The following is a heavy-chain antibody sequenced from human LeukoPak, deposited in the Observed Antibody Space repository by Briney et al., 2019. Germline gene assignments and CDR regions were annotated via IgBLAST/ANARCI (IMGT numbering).Heavy chain of an antibody. J-gene: IGHJ6*03. V-gene: IGHV1-18*01. D-gene: IGHD3-3*01. CDR3: ARVYDFWSDYWYYMDV. Sequence: ASVKVSCKASGYTFSTYSVSWVRQAPGQGLEWMGWISSYNGNTHFAQKFQGRITMTTDTSTSTAYMELRSLRSDDTAVYYCARVYDFWSDYWYYMDVWGEGTTVTVSS. CDR1: GYTFSTYS. CDR2: ISSYNGNT.